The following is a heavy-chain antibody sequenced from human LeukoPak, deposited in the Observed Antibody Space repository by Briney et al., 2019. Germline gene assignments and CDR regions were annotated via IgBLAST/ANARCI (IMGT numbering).Heavy chain of an antibody. V-gene: IGHV4-4*08. CDR1: GGSVSSYY. D-gene: IGHD2-2*01. CDR3: ARVYCSSTSCYPVGGFDP. J-gene: IGHJ5*02. Sequence: PSETLSLTCSVSGGSVSSYYWSWIRQSPGKGLEWIGYIHNSGRTNYNPSLKSRVTGFVDTSKNQVSLRLSSVTAADTAVYYCARVYCSSTSCYPVGGFDPWGQGTLVTVSS. CDR2: IHNSGRT.